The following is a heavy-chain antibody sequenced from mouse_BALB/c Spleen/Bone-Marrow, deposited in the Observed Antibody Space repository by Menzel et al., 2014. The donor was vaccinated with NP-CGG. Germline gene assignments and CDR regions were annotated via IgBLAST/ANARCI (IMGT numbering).Heavy chain of an antibody. CDR2: INPSTGYA. CDR1: GYTFTDTW. V-gene: IGHV1-7*01. Sequence: QVQLQQPGPELAKPGASVKMPCKASGYTFTDTWIHWIKQRPGQGLEWIGYINPSTGYAEYNQNFKDKATLTVDKSSSTAYMQLSSLTSEDSAVYYCARDYWGQGTTLTVSS. J-gene: IGHJ2*01. CDR3: ARDY.